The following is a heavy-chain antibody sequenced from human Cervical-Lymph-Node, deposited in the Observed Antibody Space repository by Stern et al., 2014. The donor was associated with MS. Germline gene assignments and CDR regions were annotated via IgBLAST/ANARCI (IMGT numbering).Heavy chain of an antibody. V-gene: IGHV1-18*01. CDR1: GYTFTSYG. CDR3: ARAAGILDF. J-gene: IGHJ4*02. Sequence: VQLVQSGNEVKKPGASVKVSCEASGYTFTSYGISWVRQAPGQGLEWMGWISAYNGKTNYEQKFQDRVTMTTDTSTSTVYMELRNLRSDDAALYYCARAAGILDFWGQGTLVTVSS. D-gene: IGHD1-1*01. CDR2: ISAYNGKT.